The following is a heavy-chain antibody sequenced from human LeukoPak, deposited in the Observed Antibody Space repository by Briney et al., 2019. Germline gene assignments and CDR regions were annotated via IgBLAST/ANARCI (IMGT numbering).Heavy chain of an antibody. CDR1: GGSIGSHY. CDR3: ARDPRFADYGGNCAWFDP. J-gene: IGHJ5*02. CDR2: IYYSGIT. D-gene: IGHD4-23*01. V-gene: IGHV4-59*11. Sequence: SETLSLTCTVSGGSIGSHYWSWIRQPPGKGLEYIGYIYYSGITNYSPSLKSRVTMSIDTSRNQFSLKLNSVTDADTAVYYCARDPRFADYGGNCAWFDPWGQGTLVTV.